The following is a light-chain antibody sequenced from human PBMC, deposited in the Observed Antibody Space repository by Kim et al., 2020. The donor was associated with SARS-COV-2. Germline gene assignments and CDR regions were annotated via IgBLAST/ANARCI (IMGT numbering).Light chain of an antibody. Sequence: GNTVTITCTRTRGNIADNYVQWYQQRPGSAPTLVIYEDSERPSGVPDRFSGSIDTSSSSASLTISGLKTEDEADYYCQSYDISNVIFGGGTQLTVL. CDR3: QSYDISNVI. V-gene: IGLV6-57*03. CDR2: EDS. J-gene: IGLJ2*01. CDR1: RGNIADNY.